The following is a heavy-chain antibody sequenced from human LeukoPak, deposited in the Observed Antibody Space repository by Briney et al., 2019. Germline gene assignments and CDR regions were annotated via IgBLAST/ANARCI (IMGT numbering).Heavy chain of an antibody. D-gene: IGHD2-15*01. CDR2: ISSRSNYA. V-gene: IGHV3-21*01. J-gene: IGHJ4*02. CDR3: ARDHIVVVVAAYFDY. CDR1: GFTFSTYS. Sequence: GVSLRLSCAASGFTFSTYSMNWVRQAPGKGLEWVSSISSRSNYAYYANSVKGRFTISRDNAKNSLYLQMNSLRAEDTAVYYCARDHIVVVVAAYFDYWGQGTLVTVSS.